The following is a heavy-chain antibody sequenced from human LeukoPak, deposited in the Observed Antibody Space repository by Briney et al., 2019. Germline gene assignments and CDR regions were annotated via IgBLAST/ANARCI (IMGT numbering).Heavy chain of an antibody. Sequence: SETLSLTCTVSGGSISSSSYYWGWIRQPPGKGLEWIGSIYYSGSTYYNPSLESRVTISVDTSKNQFSLKLSSVTAADTAVYYCAPQRAYYYDSSGRILGDAFDIWGQRTMVTVSS. D-gene: IGHD3-22*01. CDR2: IYYSGST. CDR3: APQRAYYYDSSGRILGDAFDI. J-gene: IGHJ3*02. CDR1: GGSISSSSYY. V-gene: IGHV4-39*01.